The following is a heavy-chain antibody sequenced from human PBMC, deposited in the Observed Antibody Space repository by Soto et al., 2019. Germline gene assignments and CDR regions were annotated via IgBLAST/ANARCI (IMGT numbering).Heavy chain of an antibody. CDR3: ARHPHYYDSSGYYPRYYYYYAMDV. V-gene: IGHV5-51*01. D-gene: IGHD3-22*01. J-gene: IGHJ6*02. CDR2: IYPGDSDT. CDR1: GYSFTSYW. Sequence: PGESLKISCKGSGYSFTSYWIGWVRQMPGKGLEWMGIIYPGDSDTRYSPSFQGQVTISADKSISTAYLRWSSLKASDTAMYYCARHPHYYDSSGYYPRYYYYYAMDVWGQGTTVTVS.